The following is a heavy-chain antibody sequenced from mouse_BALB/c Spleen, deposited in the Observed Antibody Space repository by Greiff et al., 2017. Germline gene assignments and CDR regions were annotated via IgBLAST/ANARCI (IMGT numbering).Heavy chain of an antibody. Sequence: EVQVVESGGDLVKPGGSLKLSCAASGFTFSSYGMSWVRQTPDKRLEWVATISSGGSYTYYPDSVKGRFTISRDNAKNTLYLQMSSLKSEDTAMYYCARTGDGYYEAYWGQGTLVTVSA. CDR1: GFTFSSYG. J-gene: IGHJ3*01. CDR3: ARTGDGYYEAY. CDR2: ISSGGSYT. D-gene: IGHD2-3*01. V-gene: IGHV5-6*01.